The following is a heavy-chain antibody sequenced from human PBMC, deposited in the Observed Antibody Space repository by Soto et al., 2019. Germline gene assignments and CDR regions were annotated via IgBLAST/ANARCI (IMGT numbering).Heavy chain of an antibody. CDR1: GASISVHSYY. Sequence: KTSETLSLTCTVSGASISVHSYYWTWIRQPPGKGLEWIGSSYYSGTTHFNPSLKSRATISVDTSKNQFSLRLTSVTAADTAIYYCTRRYNWNDNYFDPRGPGALVTVSS. D-gene: IGHD1-20*01. CDR2: SYYSGTT. V-gene: IGHV4-39*01. CDR3: TRRYNWNDNYFDP. J-gene: IGHJ5*02.